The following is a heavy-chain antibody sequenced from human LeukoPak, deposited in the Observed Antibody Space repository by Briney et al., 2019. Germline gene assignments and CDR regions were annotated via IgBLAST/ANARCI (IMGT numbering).Heavy chain of an antibody. CDR1: EFTFRKYA. V-gene: IGHV3-23*01. CDR3: AKAAYGDYVNWFDP. J-gene: IGHJ5*02. Sequence: PGGSLRLSCVASEFTFRKYAMSWVRQAPGKGLEWVSSIGGIGASTYYADSVKGRFTISRDNSKNTLYLQMNSLRAEDTALYYCAKAAYGDYVNWFDPWGQGILVIVSS. CDR2: IGGIGAST. D-gene: IGHD4-17*01.